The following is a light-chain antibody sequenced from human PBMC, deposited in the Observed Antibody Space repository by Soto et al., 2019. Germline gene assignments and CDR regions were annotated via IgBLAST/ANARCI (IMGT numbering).Light chain of an antibody. J-gene: IGKJ1*01. Sequence: IQMTQSPSSLSASVGDRVTLICRASQTIRTYLNWYQQKPGKAPKLLIYKASSLESGVPSRFSGSGSGTEFTLTISSLQPDDFATYYCQQYNSYLWTFGQGTKVDIK. CDR1: QTIRTY. CDR3: QQYNSYLWT. CDR2: KAS. V-gene: IGKV1-5*03.